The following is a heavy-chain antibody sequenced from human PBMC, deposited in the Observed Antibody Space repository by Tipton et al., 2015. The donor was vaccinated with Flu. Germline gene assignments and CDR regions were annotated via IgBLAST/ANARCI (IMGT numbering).Heavy chain of an antibody. Sequence: SLRLSCAASGFTLSDYYMSWVRQAPGKGLEWVANINQDGSEKYYVDSVKGRFTISRDNAKNSLYLQMNSLRAEDTAVYYCARGRYCSGGSCKYMDVWGQGTTVTVSS. CDR2: INQDGSEK. CDR1: GFTLSDYY. J-gene: IGHJ6*02. D-gene: IGHD2-15*01. CDR3: ARGRYCSGGSCKYMDV. V-gene: IGHV3-7*01.